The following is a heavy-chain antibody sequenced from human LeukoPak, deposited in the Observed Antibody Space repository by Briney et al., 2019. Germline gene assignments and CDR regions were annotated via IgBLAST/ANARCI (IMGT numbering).Heavy chain of an antibody. V-gene: IGHV3-33*01. CDR2: IWYDGSNK. CDR1: GFTFSSYG. Sequence: GGSLRLSCAASGFTFSSYGMHWVRQAPGKGLEWVAVIWYDGSNKYYADSVKGRFTISRDNSKNTLYLQMNSLRAEDTAVYYCARDFTTYYDILTGSAGAFDIWGQGTMVTVSS. CDR3: ARDFTTYYDILTGSAGAFDI. J-gene: IGHJ3*02. D-gene: IGHD3-9*01.